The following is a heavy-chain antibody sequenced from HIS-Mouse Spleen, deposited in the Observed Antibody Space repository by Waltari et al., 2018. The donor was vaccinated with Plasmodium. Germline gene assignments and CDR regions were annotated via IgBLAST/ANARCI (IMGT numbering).Heavy chain of an antibody. D-gene: IGHD1-7*01. J-gene: IGHJ4*02. CDR1: GGPIRSSSYS. CDR3: ARDRITGTSYFDY. V-gene: IGHV4-39*07. CDR2: IYYSGST. Sequence: QLQLQESGPGLVKPSETLSLTCTVYGGPIRSSSYSWGWIRQPPGKGREWIGSIYYSGSTYYNPSLKSRVTISVDTSKNQFSLKLSSVTAADTAVYYCARDRITGTSYFDYWGQGTLVTVSS.